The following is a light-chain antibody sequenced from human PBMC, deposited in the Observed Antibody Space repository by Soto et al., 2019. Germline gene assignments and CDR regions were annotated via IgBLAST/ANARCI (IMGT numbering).Light chain of an antibody. CDR1: QSVSSN. V-gene: IGKV3-11*01. CDR2: DAS. Sequence: EIVMTQSPATLSVSPGERATLSCRASQSVSSNLAWHQQKPGQAPRILMYDASNRATGIPARFSGSGSGTDFTLTISSLEPEDFAVYYCQQRSNWSWTFGQGTKVDIK. CDR3: QQRSNWSWT. J-gene: IGKJ1*01.